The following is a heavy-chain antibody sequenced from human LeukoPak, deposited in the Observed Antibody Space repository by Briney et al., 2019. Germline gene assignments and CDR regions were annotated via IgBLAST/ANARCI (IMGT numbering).Heavy chain of an antibody. CDR2: IKQDGSEK. V-gene: IGHV3-7*01. Sequence: PTGGSLRLSCAASGFTFSSYWMSWVRQAPGKGLEWVANIKQDGSEKYYVDSVKGRFTISRDNAKNSLYLQMNSLRAEDTAVYYCARDSSSWYRPRAFDIWGQGTMVTVSS. D-gene: IGHD6-13*01. CDR1: GFTFSSYW. J-gene: IGHJ3*02. CDR3: ARDSSSWYRPRAFDI.